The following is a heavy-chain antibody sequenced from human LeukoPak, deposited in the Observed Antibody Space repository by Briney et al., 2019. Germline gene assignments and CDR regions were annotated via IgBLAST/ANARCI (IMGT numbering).Heavy chain of an antibody. Sequence: SETLSLTCTVSGGSVSSGSYYWSWIRQPPGMGLEWIGFIDYSGSTNYNSSLESRVTISVDRSKNQFSLKLSSVTAADTAVYYCARALSGTDFDYWGQGTLVPVSS. CDR3: ARALSGTDFDY. CDR2: IDYSGST. CDR1: GGSVSSGSYY. J-gene: IGHJ4*02. D-gene: IGHD1-26*01. V-gene: IGHV4-61*01.